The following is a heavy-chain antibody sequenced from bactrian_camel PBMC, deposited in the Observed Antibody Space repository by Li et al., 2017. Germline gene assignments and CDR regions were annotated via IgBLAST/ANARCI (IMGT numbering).Heavy chain of an antibody. V-gene: IGHV3S53*01. CDR2: IDADGRA. D-gene: IGHD2*01. J-gene: IGHJ4*01. CDR3: AASERSGICALAEWAFTY. CDR1: GTTHTRRY. Sequence: HVQLVESGGGSVQAGGSLKLSCTLSGTTHTRRYMGWFRQAPRKEREGVADIDADGRARTVDSVKGRFTIFIDHVMGTLDLQMNSLEPEDTGTYYCAASERSGICALAEWAFTYWGQGTQVTVS.